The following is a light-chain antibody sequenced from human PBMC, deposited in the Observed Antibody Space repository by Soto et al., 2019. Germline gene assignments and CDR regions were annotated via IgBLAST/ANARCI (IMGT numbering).Light chain of an antibody. CDR3: SSYTTSSSYV. CDR2: EVS. V-gene: IGLV2-14*01. CDR1: SNDVGGYNY. Sequence: QSVLTQPASVSGSPGQSITISCTGSSNDVGGYNYVSWYQQHPGKAPKLILYEVSNRPSGVSHRFSGSKSANTASLTISGLQTEDEAGYYCSSYTTSSSYVFGTGTKVTVL. J-gene: IGLJ1*01.